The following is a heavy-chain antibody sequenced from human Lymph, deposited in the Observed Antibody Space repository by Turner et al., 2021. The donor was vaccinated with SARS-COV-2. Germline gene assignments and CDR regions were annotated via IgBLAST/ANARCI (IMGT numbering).Heavy chain of an antibody. CDR2: ISFDGNNK. D-gene: IGHD3-10*01. CDR1: GFTFSSYA. V-gene: IGHV3-30-3*01. CDR3: ARGDYYGSGTYPGKTFDY. J-gene: IGHJ4*02. Sequence: QVPLVESGGGVVQPGRSLRLSCAASGFTFSSYAMHWVRQAPGKGLEWVAVISFDGNNKYYTDSVKGRFTISRDNSKNTLYLQLNSLRPEDTAVYYCARGDYYGSGTYPGKTFDYWGQGTLVTVSS.